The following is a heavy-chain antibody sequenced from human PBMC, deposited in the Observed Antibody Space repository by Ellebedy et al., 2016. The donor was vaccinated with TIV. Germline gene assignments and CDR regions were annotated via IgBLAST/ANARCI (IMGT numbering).Heavy chain of an antibody. Sequence: AASVKVSCKGVGGSINSYTITWVRKAPGQGLEWMGGIIPLFGRPKYAQKFQGSVTISADTSTSTAYMELSSLRSEDTAVYYCAREPWDSSLSMDVWGPGTTVTVSS. CDR3: AREPWDSSLSMDV. J-gene: IGHJ6*02. CDR2: IIPLFGRP. D-gene: IGHD6-19*01. V-gene: IGHV1-69*06. CDR1: GGSINSYT.